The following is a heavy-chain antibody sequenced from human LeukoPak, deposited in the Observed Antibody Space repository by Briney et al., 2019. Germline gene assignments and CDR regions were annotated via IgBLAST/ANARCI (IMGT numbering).Heavy chain of an antibody. CDR1: GFTFSSYA. V-gene: IGHV3-23*01. Sequence: GGSLRLSCAASGFTFSSYAMSWVRQAPGKGLEWVSGISGSGGSTYYADSVKGRFTISRDNSKNTLYLQMNSLRAEDTAVYYCAKDRGYSYGADRGNHFDYWGQGTLVTVSS. CDR3: AKDRGYSYGADRGNHFDY. J-gene: IGHJ4*02. CDR2: ISGSGGST. D-gene: IGHD5-18*01.